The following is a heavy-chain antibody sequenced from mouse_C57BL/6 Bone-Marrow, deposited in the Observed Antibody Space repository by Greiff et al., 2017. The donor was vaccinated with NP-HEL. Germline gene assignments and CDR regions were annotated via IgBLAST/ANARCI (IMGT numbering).Heavy chain of an antibody. V-gene: IGHV1-26*01. J-gene: IGHJ3*01. CDR3: ARSITTVVADAY. CDR1: GYTFTDYY. Sequence: VQLKQSGPELVKPGASVKISCKASGYTFTDYYMNWVKQSHGKSLEWIGDINPNNGGTSYNQKFKGKATLTVDKSSSTAYMELRSLTSEDSAVYYCARSITTVVADAYWGQGTLVTVSA. D-gene: IGHD1-1*01. CDR2: INPNNGGT.